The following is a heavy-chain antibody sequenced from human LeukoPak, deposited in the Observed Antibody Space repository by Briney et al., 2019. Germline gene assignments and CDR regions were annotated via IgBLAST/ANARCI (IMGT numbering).Heavy chain of an antibody. D-gene: IGHD3-3*01. CDR3: ARDLGSYDFWSGYWAPGVGYMDV. CDR2: INHSGST. V-gene: IGHV4-34*01. J-gene: IGHJ6*03. CDR1: GGSFSGYY. Sequence: PSETLSLTCAVYGGSFSGYYWSWIRQPPGKGLEWIGEINHSGSTNYNPSLKSRVTISVDTSKNQFSLKLSSVTAADTAVYYCARDLGSYDFWSGYWAPGVGYMDVWGKGTTVTVSS.